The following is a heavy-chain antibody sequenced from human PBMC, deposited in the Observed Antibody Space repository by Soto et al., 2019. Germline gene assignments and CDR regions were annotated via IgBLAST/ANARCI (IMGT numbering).Heavy chain of an antibody. J-gene: IGHJ4*02. D-gene: IGHD5-12*01. Sequence: SETLSLTCAVYGGSFSGYYWSWIRQPPGKGLEWIGEINHSGSTNYNPSLKSRVTISVDTSKNQFSLKLSSVTAADTAVYFCAKTSMRGGYFAYDLDYWGQGTLVTVSS. CDR3: AKTSMRGGYFAYDLDY. V-gene: IGHV4-34*01. CDR2: INHSGST. CDR1: GGSFSGYY.